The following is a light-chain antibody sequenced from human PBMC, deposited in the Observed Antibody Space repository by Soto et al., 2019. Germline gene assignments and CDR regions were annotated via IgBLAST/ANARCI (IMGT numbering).Light chain of an antibody. V-gene: IGKV3-15*01. CDR1: QSVSSN. CDR3: QQRRNWPVT. CDR2: GAS. J-gene: IGKJ1*01. Sequence: EIVMTQSPATLSVSPGERATLSCRASQSVSSNLAWYQQKPGQAPRLLIYGASTRATGISARFSGSGSGTDFTLTISSLEPEDFAVYYCQQRRNWPVTFGQGTKV.